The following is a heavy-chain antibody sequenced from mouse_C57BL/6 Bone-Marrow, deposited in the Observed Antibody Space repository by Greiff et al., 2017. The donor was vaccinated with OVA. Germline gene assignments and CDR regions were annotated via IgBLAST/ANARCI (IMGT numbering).Heavy chain of an antibody. CDR3: TTVVATDYYAMDY. D-gene: IGHD1-1*01. CDR2: IDPENGDT. Sequence: VQLQQSGAELVMPGASVKLSCTASGFNIKDDYMHWVKQRPEQGLEWIGWIDPENGDTEYASKFQGKATITADTSSNTAYLQLSSLTSEDTAVYYCTTVVATDYYAMDYWGQGTSVTVSS. V-gene: IGHV14-4*01. J-gene: IGHJ4*01. CDR1: GFNIKDDY.